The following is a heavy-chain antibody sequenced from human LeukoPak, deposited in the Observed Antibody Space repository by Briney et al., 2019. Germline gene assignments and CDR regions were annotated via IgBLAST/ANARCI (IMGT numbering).Heavy chain of an antibody. Sequence: PSGTLSLTCAVSGGSISSSNWWSWVRQPPGKGLEWIGEIYHSGSTNYNPSLKSRVTISVDKSKNQFSLKLSSVTAADTAVYYCARANGRWLQLYYFDYWGQGTLVTVSS. V-gene: IGHV4-4*02. CDR2: IYHSGST. CDR1: GGSISSSNW. CDR3: ARANGRWLQLYYFDY. D-gene: IGHD5-24*01. J-gene: IGHJ4*02.